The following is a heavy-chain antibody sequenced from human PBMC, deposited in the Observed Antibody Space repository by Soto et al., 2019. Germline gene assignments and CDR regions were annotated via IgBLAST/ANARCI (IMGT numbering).Heavy chain of an antibody. CDR1: GGTFSNYA. CDR3: ATSPYSYDTSGYLDY. D-gene: IGHD3-22*01. Sequence: QVQLVQSGAEVKKPGSSVTVSCRASGGTFSNYAINWVRQAPGQGLEWMAGIIPLFGTTNYAQKFQGRVTITEEESTSTAYMELTSLRSEDTAVFSCATSPYSYDTSGYLDYWGQGTLVTVSS. CDR2: IIPLFGTT. V-gene: IGHV1-69*12. J-gene: IGHJ4*02.